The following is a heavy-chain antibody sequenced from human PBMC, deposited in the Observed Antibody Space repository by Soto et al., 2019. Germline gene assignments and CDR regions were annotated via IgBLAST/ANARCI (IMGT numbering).Heavy chain of an antibody. CDR1: GFSFSANA. V-gene: IGHV3-23*01. CDR2: ILHIGDSA. J-gene: IGHJ4*02. Sequence: DVQLLESGGGSVQPGGSLRLSCVASGFSFSANAMTWVRQAPGKGLEWVASILHIGDSAYYADSVKGRFTISRDNSKRTLYLQMNSLRAEDTAVYYCARRGLSNNDYWGQGTLVTVSS. CDR3: ARRGLSNNDY. D-gene: IGHD1-1*01.